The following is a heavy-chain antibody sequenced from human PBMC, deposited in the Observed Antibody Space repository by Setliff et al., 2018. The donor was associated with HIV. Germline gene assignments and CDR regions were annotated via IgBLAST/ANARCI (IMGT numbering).Heavy chain of an antibody. V-gene: IGHV3-23*01. D-gene: IGHD3-10*01. CDR3: AQAQTSVSGSYYQYLQH. Sequence: QPGGSLRLSCAASGFTFSNYAMTWVRQAPGKGLEWVSSLSGSGGSTYYADSVKGRFTISRDNSKNTLYLRMNSLRAEDTAVYYCAQAQTSVSGSYYQYLQHWGQGTLVTVSS. CDR2: LSGSGGST. J-gene: IGHJ1*01. CDR1: GFTFSNYA.